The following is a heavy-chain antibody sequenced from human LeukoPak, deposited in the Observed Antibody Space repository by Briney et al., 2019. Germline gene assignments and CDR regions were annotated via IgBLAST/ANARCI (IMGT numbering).Heavy chain of an antibody. V-gene: IGHV3-30-3*01. Sequence: PGGSLRLSCVASGFTFSRYAVHWVRQAPGKGLEWVAVISFDGSNKYYADSVKGRFTISRDNSKNMLYLQMNSLRAEDTAVYYCARSERRLQVYFDYWGQGTLVTVSS. CDR2: ISFDGSNK. D-gene: IGHD5-24*01. CDR3: ARSERRLQVYFDY. J-gene: IGHJ4*02. CDR1: GFTFSRYA.